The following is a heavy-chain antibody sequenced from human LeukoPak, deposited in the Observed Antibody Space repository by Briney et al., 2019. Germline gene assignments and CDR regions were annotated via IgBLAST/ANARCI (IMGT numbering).Heavy chain of an antibody. J-gene: IGHJ4*02. CDR3: ANLRRFDY. Sequence: GGSLRLSCAASEFSFNDYWMTWVRQAPGKGLECVANIKQEGSEKYYVDSVKGRFTISRDNAKNSLYLQMNSLRAEDTAVYCCANLRRFDYWGQGTLVTVSS. CDR2: IKQEGSEK. V-gene: IGHV3-7*01. D-gene: IGHD4-17*01. CDR1: EFSFNDYW.